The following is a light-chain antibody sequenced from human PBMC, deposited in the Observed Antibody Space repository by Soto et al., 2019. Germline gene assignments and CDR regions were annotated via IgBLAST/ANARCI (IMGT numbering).Light chain of an antibody. CDR2: DVS. CDR1: SSDTGNYDY. Sequence: QSALTQPRSVSGSPGQSVTLSCTGTSSDTGNYDYVSWYQQHPGMAPKLIIYDVSKRPSGVPDRFSGSKSGNTASLTISGLQAEDEADYYCCSYAGSYIQEVFGTGTKVTVL. V-gene: IGLV2-11*01. CDR3: CSYAGSYIQEV. J-gene: IGLJ1*01.